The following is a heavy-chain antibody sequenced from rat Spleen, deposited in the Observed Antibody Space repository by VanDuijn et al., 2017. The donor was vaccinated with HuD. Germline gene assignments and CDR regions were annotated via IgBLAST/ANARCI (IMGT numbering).Heavy chain of an antibody. D-gene: IGHD4-3*01. V-gene: IGHV5-20*01. CDR2: ISYDGSST. CDR3: TRDWGYYFDY. CDR1: GFTFSDYY. Sequence: EVQLVESGGGLVQPGRSLKLSCAASGFTFSDYYMAWVRQAPTKGLEWVASISYDGSSTYYRDSVKGRFTISRDNAKSTLYLQMDSLRSEDTATYYCTRDWGYYFDYWGQGVMVTVSS. J-gene: IGHJ2*01.